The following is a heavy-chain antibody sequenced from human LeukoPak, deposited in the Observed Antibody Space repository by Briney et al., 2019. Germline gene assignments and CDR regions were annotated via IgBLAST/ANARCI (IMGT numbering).Heavy chain of an antibody. CDR1: GGSISSYY. J-gene: IGHJ5*02. CDR3: ARGAAAYWFDP. V-gene: IGHV4-4*07. CDR2: IYTSWST. D-gene: IGHD2-2*01. Sequence: PSETLSLTCTVSGGSISSYYWSWIRQPAGKGLEWIGRIYTSWSTNYNPSLKSRVTISVDKSKNQFSLKLSSVTAADTAVYYCARGAAAYWFDPWGQGTLVTVTS.